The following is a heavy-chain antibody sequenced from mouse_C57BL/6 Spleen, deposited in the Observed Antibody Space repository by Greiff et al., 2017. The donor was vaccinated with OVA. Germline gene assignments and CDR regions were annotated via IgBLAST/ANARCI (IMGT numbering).Heavy chain of an antibody. CDR3: ARADGYYRYFDV. J-gene: IGHJ1*03. V-gene: IGHV1-69*01. CDR2: IDPSDSYT. CDR1: GYTFTSYW. Sequence: QVQLQQPGAELVMPGASVKLSCKASGYTFTSYWMHWVKQRPGQGLEWIGEIDPSDSYTNYNQKFKGKSTLTVDKSSSTAYMQLSSLTSEDSAVYYCARADGYYRYFDVWGTGTTVTVSS. D-gene: IGHD2-3*01.